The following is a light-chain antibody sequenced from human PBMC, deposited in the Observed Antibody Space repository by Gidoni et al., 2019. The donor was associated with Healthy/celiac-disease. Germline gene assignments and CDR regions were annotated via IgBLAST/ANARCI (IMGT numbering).Light chain of an antibody. Sequence: DIQLTQSPSFLSASVGDRVTITCRASQGISSYFAWYQRKPGKAPKLLIYSASTLQSGVPSRFSGSGSGTEFTLTISSLQPEDFATYYCQQLNSYPPNTFGQGTKLEIK. CDR3: QQLNSYPPNT. CDR2: SAS. CDR1: QGISSY. J-gene: IGKJ2*01. V-gene: IGKV1-9*01.